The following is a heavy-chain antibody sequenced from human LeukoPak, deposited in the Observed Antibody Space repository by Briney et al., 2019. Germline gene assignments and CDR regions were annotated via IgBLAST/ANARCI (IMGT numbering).Heavy chain of an antibody. CDR3: ARVVHCSSTSCSYYGMDV. J-gene: IGHJ6*04. D-gene: IGHD2-2*01. CDR1: GGSFSGYY. CDR2: INHSGST. V-gene: IGHV4-34*01. Sequence: PSETLSLTCAVYGGSFSGYYWSWIRQPPGKGLEWIGEINHSGSTNYNPSLKSQVTISVDTSKNQFSLKLSSVTAADTAVYYCARVVHCSSTSCSYYGMDVWGKGTTVTVSS.